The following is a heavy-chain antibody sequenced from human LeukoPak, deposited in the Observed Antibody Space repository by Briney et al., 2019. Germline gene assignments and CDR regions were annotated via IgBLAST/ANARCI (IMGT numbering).Heavy chain of an antibody. CDR1: GFTFKAYA. Sequence: GGSLRLSCAASGFTFKAYAMHWVRQAPGKGLEWVSLISGDGGTTHYADSVKGRFTISRDNNKKSLYLQMNSLRTEDTALYYCAKEGDEQSLSLSLWGRGTLVTVSS. J-gene: IGHJ2*01. V-gene: IGHV3-43*02. CDR3: AKEGDEQSLSLSL. D-gene: IGHD4-11*01. CDR2: ISGDGGTT.